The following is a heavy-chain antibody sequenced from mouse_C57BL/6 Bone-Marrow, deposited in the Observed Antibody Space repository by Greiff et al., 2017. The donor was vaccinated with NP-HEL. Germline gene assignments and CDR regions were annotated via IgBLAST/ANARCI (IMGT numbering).Heavy chain of an antibody. V-gene: IGHV1-53*01. CDR1: GYTFTSYW. J-gene: IGHJ1*03. CDR2: INPSNGGT. CDR3: ARGLTGTVYWYFDV. Sequence: VQLQQSGTELVKPGASVKLSCKASGYTFTSYWMHWVKQRPGQGLEWIGNINPSNGGTNYNEKFKSKATLTVDKSSSTAYMQLSSLTSEDSAVYYCARGLTGTVYWYFDVWGTGTTVTVSS. D-gene: IGHD4-1*01.